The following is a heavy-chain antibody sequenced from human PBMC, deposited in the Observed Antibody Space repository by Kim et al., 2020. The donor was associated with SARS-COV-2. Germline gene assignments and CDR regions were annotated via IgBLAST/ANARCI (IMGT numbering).Heavy chain of an antibody. CDR3: ATTIFGVAHPDY. D-gene: IGHD3-3*01. J-gene: IGHJ4*02. V-gene: IGHV4-39*01. Sequence: YYNPSRKSRVTISVDTSKNQFSLKLSSVTAADTAVYYCATTIFGVAHPDYWGQGTLVTVSS.